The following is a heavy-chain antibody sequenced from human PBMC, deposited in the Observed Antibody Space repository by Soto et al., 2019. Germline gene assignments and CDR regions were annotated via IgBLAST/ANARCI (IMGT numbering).Heavy chain of an antibody. CDR2: LIPMFATA. J-gene: IGHJ5*02. CDR3: ARDGHFDFWRDPGFDP. D-gene: IGHD3-3*01. Sequence: QVQLGQSGAEVKKPGSSVKVSCKASGGTFSSYTVNWVRQAPGQGLEWMGGLIPMFATAGYAQKFQGRLTITADESTNTAFMELSSLRFEDTAIYYCARDGHFDFWRDPGFDPWGQGTLVTVSS. V-gene: IGHV1-69*01. CDR1: GGTFSSYT.